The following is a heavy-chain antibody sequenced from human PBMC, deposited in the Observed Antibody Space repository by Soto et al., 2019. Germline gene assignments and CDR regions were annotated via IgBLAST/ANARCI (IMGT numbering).Heavy chain of an antibody. D-gene: IGHD3-10*01. CDR3: ARVSKVVGWFGELGVDY. J-gene: IGHJ4*02. Sequence: QVQLQESGPGLVKPSQTLSLTCTVSGGSISSGDYYWSWIRQPPGKGLEWIGYIYYSGSTYYNPSLKSRVTISVDTSKNQFSLKLSSVTAADTAVYYCARVSKVVGWFGELGVDYWGQGTLVTVSS. V-gene: IGHV4-30-4*01. CDR1: GGSISSGDYY. CDR2: IYYSGST.